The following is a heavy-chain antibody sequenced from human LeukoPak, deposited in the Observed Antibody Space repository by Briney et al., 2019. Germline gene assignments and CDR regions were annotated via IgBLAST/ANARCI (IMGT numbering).Heavy chain of an antibody. CDR2: ISYDGSNK. CDR1: GFTFSSYA. J-gene: IGHJ4*02. CDR3: AREQYDFWSGYADY. D-gene: IGHD3-3*01. V-gene: IGHV3-30-3*01. Sequence: GSLRLSCAASGFTFSSYAMHWVRQAPGKGLEWVAVISYDGSNKHYADSVKGRFTISRDNSKNTLYLQMNSLRAEDTAVYYCAREQYDFWSGYADYWGQGTLVTVSS.